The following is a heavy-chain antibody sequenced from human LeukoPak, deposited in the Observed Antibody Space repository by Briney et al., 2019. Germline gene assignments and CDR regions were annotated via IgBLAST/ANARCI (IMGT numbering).Heavy chain of an antibody. Sequence: ASVKVSCKASGYTFTGYYMHWVRQAPGQGLEWMGWINPNSGGTNYAQKFQGRVTMTRDTSISTAYMELSRLRSDDTAVYYCARGPPLIERYFGWYRGVYFDYWGQGTLVTVSS. D-gene: IGHD3-9*01. J-gene: IGHJ4*02. CDR3: ARGPPLIERYFGWYRGVYFDY. V-gene: IGHV1-2*02. CDR1: GYTFTGYY. CDR2: INPNSGGT.